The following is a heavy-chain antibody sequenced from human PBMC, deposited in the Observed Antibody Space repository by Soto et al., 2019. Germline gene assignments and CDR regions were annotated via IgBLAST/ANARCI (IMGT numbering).Heavy chain of an antibody. CDR3: ARTGHYLVDY. CDR2: TYYRSKWSS. CDR1: GDSVSSKSAA. J-gene: IGHJ4*02. V-gene: IGHV6-1*01. Sequence: SQTLALTCALSGDSVSSKSAAWHWIRQSPSRGLEWLGRTYYRSKWSSNYAVSVKSRITINPDTSKNQFSLQLRSVTPDATAMYYCARTGHYLVDYLVQGTLVTVSS. D-gene: IGHD3-9*01.